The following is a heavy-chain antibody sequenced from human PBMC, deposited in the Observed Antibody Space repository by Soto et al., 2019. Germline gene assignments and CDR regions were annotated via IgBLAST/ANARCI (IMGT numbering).Heavy chain of an antibody. CDR3: ARDRAAHPYYYYYGMDV. CDR2: IYYSGST. CDR1: GGSISSYY. D-gene: IGHD6-6*01. Sequence: SETLSLTCTVSGGSISSYYWSWIRQPPGKGLEWIGYIYYSGSTNYNPSLKSRVTISVDTSKNQLSLKLSSVTAADTAVYYCARDRAAHPYYYYYGMDVWGQGTTVTVSS. V-gene: IGHV4-59*01. J-gene: IGHJ6*02.